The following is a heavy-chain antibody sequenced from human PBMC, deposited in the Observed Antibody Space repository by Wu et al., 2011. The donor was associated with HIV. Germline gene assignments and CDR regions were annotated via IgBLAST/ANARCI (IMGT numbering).Heavy chain of an antibody. CDR2: ISAYNGNR. CDR1: GYSFTAFG. V-gene: IGHV1-18*01. CDR3: ARDLGGADFDY. Sequence: QVQLVQSGGEVKQPGASVRVSCKASGYSFTAFGISWVRQAPGQGLEWMGWISAYNGNRHYAQNFQGRVTMTTDTSTTTAYMELGSLKSDDTAVYYCARDLGGADFDYWGQGTLVTVSS. J-gene: IGHJ4*02. D-gene: IGHD3-16*01.